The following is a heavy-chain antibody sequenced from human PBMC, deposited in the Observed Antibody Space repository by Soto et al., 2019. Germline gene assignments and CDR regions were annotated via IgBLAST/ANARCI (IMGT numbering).Heavy chain of an antibody. CDR1: GYTFTSYW. V-gene: IGHV5-51*01. D-gene: IGHD6-13*01. Sequence: GESLKISCKGSGYTFTSYWIGWVRQMPGKGLEYMGIIYPGDSDTKYSPSFQGQVTISADKSTSTAYLRWSSLRASDTAMFYCARRRGSSWSFDFWGQGTLVTVSS. CDR2: IYPGDSDT. CDR3: ARRRGSSWSFDF. J-gene: IGHJ4*02.